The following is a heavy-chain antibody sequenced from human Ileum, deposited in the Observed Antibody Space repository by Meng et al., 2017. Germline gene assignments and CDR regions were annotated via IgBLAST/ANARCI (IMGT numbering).Heavy chain of an antibody. J-gene: IGHJ4*02. CDR2: MNLGGSP. D-gene: IGHD5-24*01. CDR3: AHNFDS. V-gene: IGHV4-4*02. CDR1: GRSISSSDW. Sequence: QVQLQESGPGLVGPSGTLSLTCAVSGRSISSSDWWSWVRQPPGKGLEWIVEMNLGGSPNYNPSLKSRVTMSVDKSNDHLSLQLTSVTAADTAVYYCAHNFDSWGQGTLVTVSS.